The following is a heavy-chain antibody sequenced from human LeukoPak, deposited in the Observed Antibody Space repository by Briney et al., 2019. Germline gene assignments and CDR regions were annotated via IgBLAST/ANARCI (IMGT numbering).Heavy chain of an antibody. J-gene: IGHJ4*02. CDR1: GGSFSGYY. V-gene: IGHV4-34*01. CDR3: ARSRNSGYPAY. Sequence: PSETLSLTCAVDGGSFSGYYLSWIRQPPGKGLEWIGEINHSGSTNYNPSLKSRVTISVDTSKNQFSLKLSSVTAADTAVYYCARSRNSGYPAYWGQGTLVTVSS. CDR2: INHSGST. D-gene: IGHD5-12*01.